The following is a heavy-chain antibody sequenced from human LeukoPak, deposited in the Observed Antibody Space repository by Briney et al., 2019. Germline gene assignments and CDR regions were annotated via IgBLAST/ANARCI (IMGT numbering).Heavy chain of an antibody. D-gene: IGHD6-13*01. Sequence: GASVKISCKVSGYTLTELSMHWVRQAPGKGLEWMGGFDPEDGETIYAQKFQGRVTMTEDTSTDTAYMELSSLRSEDTAVYYCATYVLPGFYGSSLGYWGQGTLVTVSS. CDR1: GYTLTELS. J-gene: IGHJ4*02. CDR2: FDPEDGET. V-gene: IGHV1-24*01. CDR3: ATYVLPGFYGSSLGY.